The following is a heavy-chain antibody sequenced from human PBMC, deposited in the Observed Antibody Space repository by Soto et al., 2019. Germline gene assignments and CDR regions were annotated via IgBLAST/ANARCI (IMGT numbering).Heavy chain of an antibody. CDR2: INHSGST. V-gene: IGHV4-34*01. D-gene: IGHD2-2*01. CDR3: ASSGYRSSTSCYRARPNWFDP. CDR1: GGSFSGYY. Sequence: SETLSLTCAVYGGSFSGYYWSWIRQPPGKGLEWIGEINHSGSTNYNPSLKSRVTISVDTSKNQFSLKLSSVTAADTAVYYCASSGYRSSTSCYRARPNWFDPWGQGTLVTVSS. J-gene: IGHJ5*02.